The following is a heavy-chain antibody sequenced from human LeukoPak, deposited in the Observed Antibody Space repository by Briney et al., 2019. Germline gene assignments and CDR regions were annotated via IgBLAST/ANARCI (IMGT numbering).Heavy chain of an antibody. Sequence: GASVKVSCKASGYTFTSYGISWVRQAPGQGLEWMGWISAYNGNTNYAQKLQGRVTMTTDTSTSTAYMELRGLRSDDTAVYYCARAGNLGYCTGGVCYNLDYWGQGTLVTVSS. V-gene: IGHV1-18*01. CDR3: ARAGNLGYCTGGVCYNLDY. D-gene: IGHD2-8*02. J-gene: IGHJ4*02. CDR2: ISAYNGNT. CDR1: GYTFTSYG.